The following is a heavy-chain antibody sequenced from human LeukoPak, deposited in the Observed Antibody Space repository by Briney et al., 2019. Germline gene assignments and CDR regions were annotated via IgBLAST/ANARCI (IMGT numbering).Heavy chain of an antibody. CDR3: ARDNGQWLTKTHAFDI. V-gene: IGHV1-2*02. D-gene: IGHD6-19*01. CDR2: INPNSGGT. J-gene: IGHJ3*02. Sequence: ASVKVSCKASGYTFTGYYIHWVRQAPGQGLEWMGWINPNSGGTNYAQKFQGRVTMTRDTSISTAYMELSRLRSDDTAVYYCARDNGQWLTKTHAFDIWGQGTMVTVSS. CDR1: GYTFTGYY.